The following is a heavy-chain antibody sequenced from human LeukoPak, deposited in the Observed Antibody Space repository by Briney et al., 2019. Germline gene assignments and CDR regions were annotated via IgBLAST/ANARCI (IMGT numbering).Heavy chain of an antibody. Sequence: GSLRLSCAASGFTFSSSAMSWVRQAPGKGLEGVSAISNNGGYTYYADSVQGRFTISRDNSKSTLCLQMNSLRAEDTAVYYCAKDRDSSWYWDYWGQGTLVTVSS. CDR3: AKDRDSSWYWDY. CDR1: GFTFSSSA. CDR2: ISNNGGYT. V-gene: IGHV3-23*01. D-gene: IGHD6-13*01. J-gene: IGHJ4*01.